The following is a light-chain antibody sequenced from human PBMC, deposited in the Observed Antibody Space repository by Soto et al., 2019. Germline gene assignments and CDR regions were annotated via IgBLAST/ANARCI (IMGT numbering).Light chain of an antibody. V-gene: IGKV1-39*01. CDR3: HQSYDIHT. CDR1: QTISSY. Sequence: DIHMTQSPSALSASFGCIITIACRASQTISSYLNWYQQKPGKAPKLLIYAASSLQSGVPSRFSGSGSGTDFTLAVSSLQPEDFATYYCHQSYDIHTFGQGTRLEIK. CDR2: AAS. J-gene: IGKJ5*01.